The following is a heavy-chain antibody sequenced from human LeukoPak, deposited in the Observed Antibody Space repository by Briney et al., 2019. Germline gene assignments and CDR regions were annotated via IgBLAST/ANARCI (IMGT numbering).Heavy chain of an antibody. D-gene: IGHD3-16*01. CDR1: GFTFSSYA. Sequence: GGSLRLSCAASGFTFSSYAMTWVYQAPGEGLEWVSTINGGGGSTYYADSVKGRFSVSRDNSKNTLFLQMNSLRAEDTAVYYCAKAGDSSQGYFDYWGQGTLVTVSS. CDR3: AKAGDSSQGYFDY. J-gene: IGHJ4*02. CDR2: INGGGGST. V-gene: IGHV3-23*01.